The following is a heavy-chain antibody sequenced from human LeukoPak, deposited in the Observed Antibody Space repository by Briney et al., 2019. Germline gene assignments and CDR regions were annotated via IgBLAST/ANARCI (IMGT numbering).Heavy chain of an antibody. V-gene: IGHV4-61*02. CDR1: GGSISSSSYY. D-gene: IGHD2-15*01. J-gene: IGHJ4*02. CDR2: IYTSGST. CDR3: ARDVYCSGGSCSDY. Sequence: PSETLSLTCTVSGGSISSSSYYWGWIRQPAGKGLEWIGRIYTSGSTNYNPSLKSRVTISVDTSKNQFSLKLSSVTAADTAVYYCARDVYCSGGSCSDYWGQGTLVTVSS.